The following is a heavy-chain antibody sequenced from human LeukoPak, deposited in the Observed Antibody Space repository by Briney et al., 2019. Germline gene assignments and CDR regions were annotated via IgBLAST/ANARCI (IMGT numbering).Heavy chain of an antibody. V-gene: IGHV4-59*08. CDR2: IYYSGST. J-gene: IGHJ4*02. Sequence: SETLSLTCTVSGGSISSYYWSWIRQPPGKGLEWIGYIYYSGSTNYNPSLKSRVTISVDTSKNQFSLKLSSVTAADTAVYYRARHRNSPWFGEFPFDYWGQGTLVTVSS. CDR3: ARHRNSPWFGEFPFDY. D-gene: IGHD3-10*01. CDR1: GGSISSYY.